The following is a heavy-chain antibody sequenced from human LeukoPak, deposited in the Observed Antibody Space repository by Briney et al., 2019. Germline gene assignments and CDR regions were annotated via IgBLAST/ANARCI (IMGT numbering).Heavy chain of an antibody. Sequence: GGSLRLSCAASGFTFSSYSMNWVRQAPGKRLEWVSSISSSSSYIYYADSVKGRFTISRDNAKNSLYLQMNSLRAEDTAVYYCAKAQDIVVVPAAMDYWGQGTLVTVSS. CDR1: GFTFSSYS. D-gene: IGHD2-2*01. CDR2: ISSSSSYI. J-gene: IGHJ4*02. V-gene: IGHV3-21*01. CDR3: AKAQDIVVVPAAMDY.